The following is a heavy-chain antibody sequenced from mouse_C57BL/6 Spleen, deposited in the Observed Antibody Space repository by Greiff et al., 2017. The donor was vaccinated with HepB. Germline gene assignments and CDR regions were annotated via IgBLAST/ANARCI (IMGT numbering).Heavy chain of an antibody. V-gene: IGHV5-4*01. J-gene: IGHJ1*03. CDR3: ARGEHLWYFDV. CDR1: GFTFSSYA. CDR2: ISDGGSYT. Sequence: EVQRVESGGGLVKPGGSLKLSCAASGFTFSSYAMSWVRQTPEKRLEWVATISDGGSYTYYPDNVKGRFTISRDNAKNNLYLQMSHLKSEDTAMYYCARGEHLWYFDVWGTGTTVTVSS.